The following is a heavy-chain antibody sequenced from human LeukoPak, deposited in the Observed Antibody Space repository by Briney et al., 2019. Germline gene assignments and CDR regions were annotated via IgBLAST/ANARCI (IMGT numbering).Heavy chain of an antibody. CDR1: GYTFTSYD. V-gene: IGHV1-8*01. J-gene: IGHJ6*03. CDR2: MNPNSGNT. D-gene: IGHD2-2*01. CDR3: ARGDIVVVPAAMRAYYYYYMDV. Sequence: ASVKVSCKASGYTFTSYDINWVRQATRQGLEWMGWMNPNSGNTGYAQKFQGRVTMTRNTSISTAYMELSSLRSEDTAVYYCARGDIVVVPAAMRAYYYYYMDVWGKGTTVTVSS.